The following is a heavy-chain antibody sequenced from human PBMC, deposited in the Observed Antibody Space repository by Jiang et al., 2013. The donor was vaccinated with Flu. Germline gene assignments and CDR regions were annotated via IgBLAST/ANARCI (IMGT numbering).Heavy chain of an antibody. CDR3: AKDRAHGFGEYTFDY. CDR1: GFTFSSYA. D-gene: IGHD3-10*01. Sequence: VQLLESGGGLVQHGGSLRLTCVASGFTFSSYAMSWVRQAPGKGLEWVSGISGSGGSTYYADSVKGRFTISRDNSKNTLYLQMNSLRAEDTAVYYCAKDRAHGFGEYTFDYWGQGTLVTVSS. J-gene: IGHJ4*02. CDR2: ISGSGGST. V-gene: IGHV3-23*01.